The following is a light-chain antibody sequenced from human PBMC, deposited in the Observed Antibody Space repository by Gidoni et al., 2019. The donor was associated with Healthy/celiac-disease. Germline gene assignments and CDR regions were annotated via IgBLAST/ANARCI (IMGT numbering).Light chain of an antibody. Sequence: QSALTQPASVSGSPGQSITISCTGTSSDVGGYNYVSWYQPHPGKAPKLMNYDVSNRPSGVSNRFSGSKSGNTASLTISGLQAEDEADYYCSSYTSSSTLVVFGGGTKLTVL. CDR2: DVS. V-gene: IGLV2-14*03. CDR3: SSYTSSSTLVV. J-gene: IGLJ2*01. CDR1: SSDVGGYNY.